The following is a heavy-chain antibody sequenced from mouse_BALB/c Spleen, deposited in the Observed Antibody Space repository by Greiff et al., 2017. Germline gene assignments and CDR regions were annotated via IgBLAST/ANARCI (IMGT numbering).Heavy chain of an antibody. CDR2: IRNKANGYTT. D-gene: IGHD2-14*01. Sequence: EVKLVESGGGLVQPGGSLRLSCATSGFTFTDYYMSWVRQPPGKALEWLGFIRNKANGYTTEYSASVKGRFTISRDNSQSILYLQMNTLRAEDSATYYWARDIGDRDDGYNMDYWGQGTTLTVSS. CDR1: GFTFTDYY. J-gene: IGHJ2*01. V-gene: IGHV7-3*02. CDR3: ARDIGDRDDGYNMDY.